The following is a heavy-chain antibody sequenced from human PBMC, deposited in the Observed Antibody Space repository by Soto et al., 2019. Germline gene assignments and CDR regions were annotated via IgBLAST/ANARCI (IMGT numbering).Heavy chain of an antibody. CDR3: ARRGYSYGEFDY. Sequence: GGSLRLSCAASGFSFEDYAMHWVRQAPGKGLEWVSGIAWNSGIIYYADSVKGRFTISRDNAKNSLYLQMNSLRAEDTAVYYCARRGYSYGEFDYWGQGTLVTVSS. J-gene: IGHJ4*02. CDR2: IAWNSGII. D-gene: IGHD5-18*01. V-gene: IGHV3-9*01. CDR1: GFSFEDYA.